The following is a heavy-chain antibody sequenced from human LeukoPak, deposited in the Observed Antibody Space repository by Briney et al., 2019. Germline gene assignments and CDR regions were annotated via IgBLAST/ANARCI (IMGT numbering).Heavy chain of an antibody. V-gene: IGHV4-59*01. J-gene: IGHJ4*02. CDR1: GGSISSYY. Sequence: SKTLSLTCTVSGGSISSYYWSWIRQPPGKGLEWIGYIYYSGSTNYNPSLKSRVTISVDTSKNQFSLKLSSVTAADTAVYYCARALGYCSSTSCYAGGVFDYWGQGTLVTVSS. CDR3: ARALGYCSSTSCYAGGVFDY. CDR2: IYYSGST. D-gene: IGHD2-2*01.